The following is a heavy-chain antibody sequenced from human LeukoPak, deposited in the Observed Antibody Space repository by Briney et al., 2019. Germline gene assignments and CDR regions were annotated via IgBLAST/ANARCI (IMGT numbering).Heavy chain of an antibody. Sequence: PGASMRLACAASGFTLSSYAVSWVRQAPGKGLEWVSAISGSGGSTYYADSVKGRFTISRDNSKNTLYLQMNSLRAEDTAVYYCAKEVVAARRYYYYGMDVWGQGTTVTVSS. CDR1: GFTLSSYA. CDR2: ISGSGGST. J-gene: IGHJ6*02. D-gene: IGHD6-6*01. V-gene: IGHV3-23*01. CDR3: AKEVVAARRYYYYGMDV.